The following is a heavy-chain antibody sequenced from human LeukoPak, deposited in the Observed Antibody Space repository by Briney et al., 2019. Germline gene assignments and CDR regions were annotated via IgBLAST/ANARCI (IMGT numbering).Heavy chain of an antibody. D-gene: IGHD2-15*01. CDR3: ARYEEVVAATPIDY. Sequence: ASVKVSCKASGYTFTRYGISWVRQAPGQGLEWMGWISAYNGNTNYAQKLQGRVTMTTDTSTSTAYMELRSLRSDDTAVYYCARYEEVVAATPIDYWGQGTLVTVSS. J-gene: IGHJ4*02. CDR2: ISAYNGNT. V-gene: IGHV1-18*01. CDR1: GYTFTRYG.